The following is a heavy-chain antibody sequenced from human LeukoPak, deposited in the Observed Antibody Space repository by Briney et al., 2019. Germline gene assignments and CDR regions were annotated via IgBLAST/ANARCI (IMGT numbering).Heavy chain of an antibody. V-gene: IGHV3-48*01. CDR1: GFTFSSYS. CDR3: ASDAGYSSGYYYYGMDV. Sequence: GGSLRLSCAASGFTFSSYSMNWVRQAPGKGLRWVSYISSSRSTIYYADSVKGRFTISRDNAKNSLYLQMNSLRAEDTAVYYCASDAGYSSGYYYYGMDVWGQGTTVTVSS. CDR2: ISSSRSTI. D-gene: IGHD6-19*01. J-gene: IGHJ6*02.